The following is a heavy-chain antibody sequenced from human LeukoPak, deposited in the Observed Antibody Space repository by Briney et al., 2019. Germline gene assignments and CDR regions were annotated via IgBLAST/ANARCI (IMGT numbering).Heavy chain of an antibody. CDR3: AKGCSSTSCYGD. Sequence: PGGSLRLSCAASGFTFSSYTMNWVRQAPGKGLEWVSSISISGYYIYYADSVKGRFTISRDNAKNSLYLQMNSLRAEDTAVYYCAKGCSSTSCYGDWGQGTLVTVSS. CDR2: ISISGYYI. J-gene: IGHJ4*02. D-gene: IGHD2-2*01. V-gene: IGHV3-21*06. CDR1: GFTFSSYT.